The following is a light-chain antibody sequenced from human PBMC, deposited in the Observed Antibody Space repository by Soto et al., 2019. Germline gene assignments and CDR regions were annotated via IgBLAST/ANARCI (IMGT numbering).Light chain of an antibody. CDR2: MAS. CDR3: REALQVLYT. J-gene: IGKJ2*01. V-gene: IGKV2-28*01. CDR1: QSLLHNNGYNY. Sequence: IVMTQSPLSLPVTPGEPASITCRSSQSLLHNNGYNYLDWYLQKPGQTPQLLIHMASSRASGVPDRFSGSGSGTDFTLKISRVEAEDVGVYYCREALQVLYTFGPGTKLEIK.